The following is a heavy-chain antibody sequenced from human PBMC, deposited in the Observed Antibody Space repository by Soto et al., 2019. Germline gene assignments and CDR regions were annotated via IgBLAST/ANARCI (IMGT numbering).Heavy chain of an antibody. CDR1: GYTFTGYY. CDR3: ARDRRRYYYYGMDV. Sequence: GASVKVSCEASGYTFTGYYMHWVRQAPGQGLEWMGWINPNSGGTNYAQKFQGRVTMTRDTSISTAYMELSRLRSDDTAVYYCARDRRRYYYYGMDVWGQGTTVTVSS. J-gene: IGHJ6*02. CDR2: INPNSGGT. V-gene: IGHV1-2*02.